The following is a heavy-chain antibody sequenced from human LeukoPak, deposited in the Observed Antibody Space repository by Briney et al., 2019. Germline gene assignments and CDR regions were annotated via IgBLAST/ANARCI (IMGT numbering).Heavy chain of an antibody. D-gene: IGHD4-23*01. CDR1: GFTFTSYS. Sequence: PGGSLRLSCAASGFTFTSYSMNWVRQAPGKGLEWVSSISSRSSYIYYADSVKGRFTISRDNAKNSLYLQMNSLRAEDTAVYYCARDLETYGGNRSPDYWGQGTLVTVSS. J-gene: IGHJ4*02. CDR2: ISSRSSYI. V-gene: IGHV3-21*01. CDR3: ARDLETYGGNRSPDY.